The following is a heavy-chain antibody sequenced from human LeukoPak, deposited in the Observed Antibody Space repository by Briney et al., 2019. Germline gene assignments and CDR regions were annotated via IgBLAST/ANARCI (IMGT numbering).Heavy chain of an antibody. CDR1: GFTFSSYS. CDR3: ARNNDY. J-gene: IGHJ4*02. CDR2: ISSSSSYI. V-gene: IGHV3-21*01. Sequence: GGSLRLSCAASGFTFSSYSMNWVRQAPGKGLEWVSSISSSSSYIYHADSVKGRFTISRDNAKNSLHLQMNSLRAEDTAVYYCARNNDYWGQGTLVTVPS.